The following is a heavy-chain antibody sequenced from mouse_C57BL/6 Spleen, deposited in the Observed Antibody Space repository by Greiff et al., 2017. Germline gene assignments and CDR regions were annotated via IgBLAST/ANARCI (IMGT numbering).Heavy chain of an antibody. CDR1: GFTFSSYG. J-gene: IGHJ2*01. Sequence: DVHLVESGGDLVKPGGSLKLSCAASGFTFSSYGMSWVRQTPDKRLEWVATISSGGSYTYYPDSVKGRFTIYRDNAKNTLYLQMSSLKSEDTAMYYCANYYGSREGYFDYWGQGTTLTVSS. CDR3: ANYYGSREGYFDY. D-gene: IGHD1-1*01. CDR2: ISSGGSYT. V-gene: IGHV5-6*01.